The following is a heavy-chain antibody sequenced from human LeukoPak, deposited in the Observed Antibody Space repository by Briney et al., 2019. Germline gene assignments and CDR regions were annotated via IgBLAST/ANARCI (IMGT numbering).Heavy chain of an antibody. CDR2: ITSSSSYI. Sequence: PGGSLRLSCAASGFTFSSYGMNWVRQAPGKGLEWVSSITSSSSYIYYADAVKGRFTISRDNAKNSLYLQMNSLRAEDTAVYYCARVSTAVSLAIDYWGQGTLVTVST. CDR3: ARVSTAVSLAIDY. D-gene: IGHD6-13*01. J-gene: IGHJ4*02. CDR1: GFTFSSYG. V-gene: IGHV3-21*01.